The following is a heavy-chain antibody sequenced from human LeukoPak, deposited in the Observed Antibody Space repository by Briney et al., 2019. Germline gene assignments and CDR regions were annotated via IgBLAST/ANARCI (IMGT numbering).Heavy chain of an antibody. Sequence: GGSLRLSCAASGFTSSSYEMNWVRQAPGKGLEWVSYISSSGSTIYYADSVKGRFTISRDNAKNSLYLQMNSLRAEDTAVYYCARLGVRGVIGSGYWGQGTLVTVSS. CDR3: ARLGVRGVIGSGY. V-gene: IGHV3-48*03. CDR1: GFTSSSYE. CDR2: ISSSGSTI. J-gene: IGHJ4*02. D-gene: IGHD3-10*01.